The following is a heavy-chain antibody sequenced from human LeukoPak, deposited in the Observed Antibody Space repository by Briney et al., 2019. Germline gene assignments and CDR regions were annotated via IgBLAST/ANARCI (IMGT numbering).Heavy chain of an antibody. V-gene: IGHV4-4*02. CDR3: ARRGYYGSVGYYYYMDV. CDR1: GGSISSSNW. Sequence: SGTLSLTCAVSGGSISSSNWWSWVRQPPGKGLEWIGEIYHSGSTYYNPSLKSRVTISVDTSKNQFSLKLSSVTAADTAVYYCARRGYYGSVGYYYYMDVWGKGTTVTISS. CDR2: IYHSGST. D-gene: IGHD3-10*01. J-gene: IGHJ6*03.